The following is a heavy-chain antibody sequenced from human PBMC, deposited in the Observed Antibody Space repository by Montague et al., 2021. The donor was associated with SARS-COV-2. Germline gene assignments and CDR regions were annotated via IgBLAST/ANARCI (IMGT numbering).Heavy chain of an antibody. CDR3: ARSLDPSGTYYLPY. V-gene: IGHV4-59*01. J-gene: IGHJ4*02. Sequence: SETLSLTCTVSGDSISTSYWAWIRQPPGKGLEWIGYVYYSGGSSYNSSLKSRVTISIDTPKNQFSLKLSSVTAADTAVYYCARSLDPSGTYYLPYWGQGTLVTVSS. CDR2: VYYSGGS. CDR1: GDSISTSY. D-gene: IGHD3-10*01.